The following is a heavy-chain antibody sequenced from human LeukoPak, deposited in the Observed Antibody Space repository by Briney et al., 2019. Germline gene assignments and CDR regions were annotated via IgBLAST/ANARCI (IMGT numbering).Heavy chain of an antibody. D-gene: IGHD3-22*01. J-gene: IGHJ4*02. CDR1: GGSISTYY. V-gene: IGHV4-59*01. Sequence: SETLSLACTVSGGSISTYYWSWIRQPPGKGLEWIGYIYYSGSTNYNPSLKSRVTISVDKSKNQFSLKLSSVTAADTAVYYCARGHSYYYDSSAYYPDFDYWGQGTLVTVSP. CDR2: IYYSGST. CDR3: ARGHSYYYDSSAYYPDFDY.